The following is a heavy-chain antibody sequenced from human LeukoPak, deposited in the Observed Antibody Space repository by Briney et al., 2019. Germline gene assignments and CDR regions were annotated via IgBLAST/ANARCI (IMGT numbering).Heavy chain of an antibody. CDR1: GGSISSYY. V-gene: IGHV4-59*01. Sequence: SETLSLTCTVSGGSISSYYWSWIRQPPGKGLEWIGYIYYSGSTNYNPSLKSRVTISVDTSKNQFSLKLSSVTAADTAVYYCAKATLRGYSYGHWSSRADLPDSWGQGTLVTVSS. J-gene: IGHJ5*01. D-gene: IGHD5-18*01. CDR3: AKATLRGYSYGHWSSRADLPDS. CDR2: IYYSGST.